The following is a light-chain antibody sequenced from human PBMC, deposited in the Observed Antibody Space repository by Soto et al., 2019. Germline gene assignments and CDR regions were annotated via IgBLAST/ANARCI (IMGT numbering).Light chain of an antibody. CDR1: SSDVGGYNY. Sequence: QSVLTHPASVSGSAGQSIAISCTGTSSDVGGYNYVSWYQQHPGKAPKLLLSEVSKRPSGVSDRFSGSKSGNTASLTISGLQTLDEADYYCSSFTSAYTFVFGTGTKVTVL. J-gene: IGLJ1*01. CDR3: SSFTSAYTFV. V-gene: IGLV2-14*01. CDR2: EVS.